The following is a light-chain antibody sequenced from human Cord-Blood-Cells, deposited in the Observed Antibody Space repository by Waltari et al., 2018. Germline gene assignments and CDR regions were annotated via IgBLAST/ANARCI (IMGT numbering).Light chain of an antibody. CDR2: DVS. CDR3: SSYTSSSTYV. V-gene: IGLV2-14*01. Sequence: QSALTQPASVSGSPGQSIPIPCTGTSSDVGGYNYVSWYQQHPGNAPNITIDDVSKRPSGVSNRFSGSKSGNTASLTISGLQAEDEADYYCSSYTSSSTYVFGTGTKVTVL. J-gene: IGLJ1*01. CDR1: SSDVGGYNY.